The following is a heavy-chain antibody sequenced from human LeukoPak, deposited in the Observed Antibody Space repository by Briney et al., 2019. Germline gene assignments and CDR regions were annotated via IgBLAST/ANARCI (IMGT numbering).Heavy chain of an antibody. CDR1: GGSISSYY. J-gene: IGHJ4*02. Sequence: SETLSLTCTVSGGSISSYYWSWIRQPPGKGLEWIGDIYYSGSTNYTPSLKSRVTISIDTSKNKFSLKLNTVTAEDTAVYYCARSLLGFGSDYWGQGTLVTVAS. D-gene: IGHD3-10*01. CDR3: ARSLLGFGSDY. V-gene: IGHV4-59*01. CDR2: IYYSGST.